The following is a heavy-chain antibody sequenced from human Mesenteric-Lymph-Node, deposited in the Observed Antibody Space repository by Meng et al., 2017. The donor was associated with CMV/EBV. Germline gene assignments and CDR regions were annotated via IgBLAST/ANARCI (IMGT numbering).Heavy chain of an antibody. V-gene: IGHV2-5*01. D-gene: IGHD3-3*01. Sequence: TGFSLSTSAEGVGWIRQPPGKALEWLGHVYWNDDSRYNPSLRTRITITKNSSKSQVVLTMTNMDPVDSATYYCAPLLRFLEWSWGFDPWGQGTLVTVS. CDR3: APLLRFLEWSWGFDP. CDR1: GFSLSTSAEG. CDR2: VYWNDDS. J-gene: IGHJ5*02.